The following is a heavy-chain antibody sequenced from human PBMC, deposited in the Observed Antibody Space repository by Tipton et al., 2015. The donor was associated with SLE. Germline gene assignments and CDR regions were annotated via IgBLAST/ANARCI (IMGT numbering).Heavy chain of an antibody. J-gene: IGHJ5*02. D-gene: IGHD5-12*01. Sequence: GLVKPSETLSLTCAVYGGSISGSSSYYWAWIRQSPEKGMEWIGEIYHRGTTNYNPSLKSRVTLSVDTSKNQFSLKLKSVTAADTALYYCARRGSETGLFSKRGWLDPWGLGTLVTVSS. CDR1: GGSISGSSSYY. CDR3: ARRGSETGLFSKRGWLDP. CDR2: IYHRGTT. V-gene: IGHV4-34*01.